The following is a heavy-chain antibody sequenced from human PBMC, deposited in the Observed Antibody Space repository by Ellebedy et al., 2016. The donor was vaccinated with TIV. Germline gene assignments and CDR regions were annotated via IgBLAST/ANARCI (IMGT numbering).Heavy chain of an antibody. CDR1: GFTFRRYV. Sequence: GESLKISCPTSGFTFRRYVMTWVRQAPGKGLEWVATIGNSGDITYYSDSVKGRFTVSRDNSKNTLYLQMNSLRAEDTAVYSCAKGGSGWYFDFWGQGTLVTVSS. D-gene: IGHD6-19*01. CDR2: IGNSGDIT. J-gene: IGHJ4*02. CDR3: AKGGSGWYFDF. V-gene: IGHV3-23*01.